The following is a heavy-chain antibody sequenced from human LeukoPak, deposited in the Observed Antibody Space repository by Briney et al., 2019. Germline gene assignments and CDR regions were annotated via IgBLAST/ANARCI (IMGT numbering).Heavy chain of an antibody. CDR3: AMIEQVVSNVEGGY. J-gene: IGHJ4*02. D-gene: IGHD6-6*01. V-gene: IGHV3-7*01. CDR1: GFSFSRYW. CDR2: IKQDGGER. Sequence: GGSLRLSCAASGFSFSRYWMSWVRQAPGKGPEWVANIKQDGGERYYVDSVKGRFTISRDNAKNSLYLQMNSLRAEDTAVYFCAMIEQVVSNVEGGYWGQGTLVTVSS.